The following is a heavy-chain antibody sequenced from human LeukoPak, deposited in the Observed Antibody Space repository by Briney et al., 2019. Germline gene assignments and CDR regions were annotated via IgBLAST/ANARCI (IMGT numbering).Heavy chain of an antibody. CDR2: IYSGGIT. J-gene: IGHJ4*02. CDR3: ARGLTTYYDILTGYAFDY. D-gene: IGHD3-9*01. V-gene: IGHV3-53*01. Sequence: AGGSLRLSCAASGFTVSSNYMSWVRRAPRKGLEWVSVIYSGGITYCADPVKCRFTISRDNSKNTLYLQMNSLRAEDTAVYYCARGLTTYYDILTGYAFDYWGQGTLVTVSS. CDR1: GFTVSSNY.